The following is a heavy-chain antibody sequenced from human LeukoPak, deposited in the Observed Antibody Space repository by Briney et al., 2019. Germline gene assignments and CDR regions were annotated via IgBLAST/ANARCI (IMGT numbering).Heavy chain of an antibody. CDR1: GGSISSSSYY. V-gene: IGHV4-39*07. Sequence: PSETLSLTCTVSGGSISSSSYYWGWIRQPPGKGLEWIGSIYYSGGTYYNPSLKSRVTMSVDTSKNQFSLKLSSVTAADTAVYYCARPGEVGATGYYMDVWGKGTTVTVSS. D-gene: IGHD1-26*01. CDR2: IYYSGGT. J-gene: IGHJ6*03. CDR3: ARPGEVGATGYYMDV.